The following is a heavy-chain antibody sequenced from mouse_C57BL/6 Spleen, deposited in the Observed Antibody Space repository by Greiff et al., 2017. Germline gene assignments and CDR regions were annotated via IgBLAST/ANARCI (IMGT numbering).Heavy chain of an antibody. Sequence: VQLQQSGPVLVKPGASVKMSCKASGYTFTDYYMNWVKQSHGKSLEWIGVINPYNGGTSYNQKLKGKATLTVDKSSSTAYMELNSLTSEDSAVYYCARDYKRDAMDYWGQGTSVTVSS. V-gene: IGHV1-19*01. D-gene: IGHD2-12*01. J-gene: IGHJ4*01. CDR2: INPYNGGT. CDR3: ARDYKRDAMDY. CDR1: GYTFTDYY.